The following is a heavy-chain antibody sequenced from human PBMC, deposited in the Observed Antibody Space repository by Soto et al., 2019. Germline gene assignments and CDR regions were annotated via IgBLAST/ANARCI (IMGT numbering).Heavy chain of an antibody. CDR1: GYTFTTYG. Sequence: QVHLVQSGAEVKKPGASVKVSCKASGYTFTTYGISWVRQAPGRGLEWMGWISTYNGNTNYEQKVQGRVTMTTDTLTSTAYMELRSLRSDDTAVYYCARRGAYCSGGSCYHFDYWGQGTLVTVSS. CDR3: ARRGAYCSGGSCYHFDY. D-gene: IGHD2-15*01. CDR2: ISTYNGNT. V-gene: IGHV1-18*04. J-gene: IGHJ4*02.